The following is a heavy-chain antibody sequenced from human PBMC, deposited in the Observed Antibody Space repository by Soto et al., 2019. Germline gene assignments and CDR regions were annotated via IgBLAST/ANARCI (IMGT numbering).Heavy chain of an antibody. D-gene: IGHD6-13*01. CDR3: ARVGGSSCYLDY. Sequence: ASVKVSSKASGYTFTSYDMNWVRQATGQGLEWMGWMNPNSGNTGYAQKFQGRVTMTRNTSISTAYMELSSLRSEDTALYYCARVGGSSCYLDYWGQGTLVTVSS. J-gene: IGHJ4*02. CDR2: MNPNSGNT. V-gene: IGHV1-8*01. CDR1: GYTFTSYD.